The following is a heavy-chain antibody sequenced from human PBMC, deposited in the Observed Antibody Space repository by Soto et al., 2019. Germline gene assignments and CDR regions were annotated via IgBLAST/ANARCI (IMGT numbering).Heavy chain of an antibody. D-gene: IGHD3-22*01. CDR1: GGTFSSYA. Sequence: QVQLVQSGAEVKKPGSSVKVSCKASGGTFSSYAISWVRQAPGQGLEWMGEIIPIFGTANYAQKFQGRVKITADESTSTAYMEQSRLRSEDSAVYYCARDRGPSSGYYPYWFDPWGQGTLVTVSS. J-gene: IGHJ5*02. CDR2: IIPIFGTA. V-gene: IGHV1-69*12. CDR3: ARDRGPSSGYYPYWFDP.